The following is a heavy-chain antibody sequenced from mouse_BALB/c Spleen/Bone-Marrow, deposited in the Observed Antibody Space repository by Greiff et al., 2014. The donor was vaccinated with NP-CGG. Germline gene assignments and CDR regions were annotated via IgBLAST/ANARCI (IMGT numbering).Heavy chain of an antibody. CDR1: GFTFRDYY. V-gene: IGHV5-4*02. D-gene: IGHD2-14*01. Sequence: VQLKESGGGLVKPGGSLKLSCAASGFTFRDYYMYWVRQTPEKRLEWVATISDGGTYTYYSDSVKGRFTISRDKAENNLYLQMTNLMSEDTAMYRCVRDGDYRYAWFSYWGQGTLVTVSA. CDR3: VRDGDYRYAWFSY. J-gene: IGHJ3*01. CDR2: ISDGGTYT.